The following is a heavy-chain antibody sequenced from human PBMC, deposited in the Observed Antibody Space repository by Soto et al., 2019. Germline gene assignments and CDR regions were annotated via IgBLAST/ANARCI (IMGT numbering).Heavy chain of an antibody. CDR2: ISFDGSNK. CDR3: ARCGFEWELRSFDY. CDR1: GFTSRSHS. J-gene: IGHJ4*02. V-gene: IGHV3-30*04. D-gene: IGHD1-26*01. Sequence: QVHLVESGGGVVQPGRSLRLSCSVSGFTSRSHSMHWVRQAPGKGLEWLAVISFDGSNKYYADSVKGRFTVSRDNSKNTLYLHMNSLRDEDTALYYCARCGFEWELRSFDYWGQGTLVTVSS.